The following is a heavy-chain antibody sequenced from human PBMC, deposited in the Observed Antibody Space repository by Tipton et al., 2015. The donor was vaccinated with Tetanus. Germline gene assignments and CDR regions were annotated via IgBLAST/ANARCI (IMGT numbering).Heavy chain of an antibody. CDR1: GGSINSYY. D-gene: IGHD6-25*01. Sequence: LRLSCTDSGGSINSYYWSWLRLPPGKGLEWIGYIYFSGHTKYNPSLNSRVTMSVDTSNNQFSLRLTSVTEADTAIYYCARHSGWYNFYNGMDVWGQGTTVTVSS. J-gene: IGHJ6*02. CDR2: IYFSGHT. V-gene: IGHV4-59*08. CDR3: ARHSGWYNFYNGMDV.